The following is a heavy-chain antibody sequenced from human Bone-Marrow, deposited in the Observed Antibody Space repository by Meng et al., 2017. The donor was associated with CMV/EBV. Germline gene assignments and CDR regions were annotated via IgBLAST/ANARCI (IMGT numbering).Heavy chain of an antibody. CDR3: ARGGNYFDY. V-gene: IGHV3-30*04. CDR2: ISYDGSTK. CDR1: GFTFSSYA. J-gene: IGHJ4*02. Sequence: LSLTCAASGFTFSSYAMHWVRQAPGKGLEWVAVISYDGSTKYYADSVKGRFTISRDNSKNTLYLQMNSLRAEDTAVYYCARGGNYFDYWGQGTLVTVSS.